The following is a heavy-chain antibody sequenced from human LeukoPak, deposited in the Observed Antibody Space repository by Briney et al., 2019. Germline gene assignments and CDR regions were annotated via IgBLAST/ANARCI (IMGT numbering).Heavy chain of an antibody. D-gene: IGHD2-2*01. V-gene: IGHV1-18*01. J-gene: IGHJ3*02. CDR2: ISAYNGNT. Sequence: ASVKVSCKASGYTFTSYGISWVRQAPGQGLEWMGWISAYNGNTNYAQKLQGGVTMTTDTSTSTAYMELRSLRSDDTAVYYCASRRYCSSTSCYSDAFDIWGQGTMVTVSS. CDR1: GYTFTSYG. CDR3: ASRRYCSSTSCYSDAFDI.